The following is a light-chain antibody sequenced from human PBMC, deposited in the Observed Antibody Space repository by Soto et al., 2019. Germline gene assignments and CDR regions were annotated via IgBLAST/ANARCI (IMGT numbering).Light chain of an antibody. CDR1: QSVNSD. J-gene: IGKJ2*01. V-gene: IGKV3-20*01. CDR3: HQYDNAPQT. Sequence: EVVLTQSPGTLSLSPGERATLSCRASQSVNSDLTWYHQKPGQAPRLLIYAASIRAPGIPDKFSGTGSGTDYSLTIDRLEPEDSAVYYCHQYDNAPQTFGQGTKVDIK. CDR2: AAS.